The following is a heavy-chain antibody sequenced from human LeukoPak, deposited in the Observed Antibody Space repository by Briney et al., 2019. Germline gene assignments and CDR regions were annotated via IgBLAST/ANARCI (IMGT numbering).Heavy chain of an antibody. J-gene: IGHJ5*02. Sequence: GGSLRLSCAASGFTFSNYAMSWVRQAPGKGLEWVSAISGSGGSTYYADSVKGRFTISRDNSKNTLYLQMNSLRTEDTAVYYCAKGDGDYWFDPWGQGTLVTVSS. CDR2: ISGSGGST. CDR3: AKGDGDYWFDP. D-gene: IGHD4-17*01. CDR1: GFTFSNYA. V-gene: IGHV3-23*01.